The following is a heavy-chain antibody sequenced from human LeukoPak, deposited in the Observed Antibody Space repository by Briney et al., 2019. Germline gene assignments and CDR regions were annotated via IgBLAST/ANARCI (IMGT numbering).Heavy chain of an antibody. CDR1: GGSISSYY. D-gene: IGHD2-21*01. J-gene: IGHJ4*02. Sequence: SETLSLTCTVSGGSISSYYWSWIRQPPGKGLEWIGYIYYSGSTNYNPSLKSRVTISVDTSKNQFSLKLSPVTAADTAVYYCARDKMGGGAEFWGQGTLVTVSS. V-gene: IGHV4-59*01. CDR3: ARDKMGGGAEF. CDR2: IYYSGST.